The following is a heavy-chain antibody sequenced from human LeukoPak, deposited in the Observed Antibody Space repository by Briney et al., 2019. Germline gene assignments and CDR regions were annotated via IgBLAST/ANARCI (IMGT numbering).Heavy chain of an antibody. D-gene: IGHD5-12*01. Sequence: SETLSLTCTVSGGSISSYYWSWIRQPAEKGLEWIGRIYASGSTNYNPSLKSRVTLSVDTSKNQFSLKLTSVTSADTAVYYCASGGYSGYEPDYWGQGTLVTVSS. V-gene: IGHV4-4*07. J-gene: IGHJ4*02. CDR2: IYASGST. CDR1: GGSISSYY. CDR3: ASGGYSGYEPDY.